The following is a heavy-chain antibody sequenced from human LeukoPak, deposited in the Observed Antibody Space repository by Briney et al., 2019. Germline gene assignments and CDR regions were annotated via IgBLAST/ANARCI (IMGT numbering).Heavy chain of an antibody. CDR3: ARVAGSIDY. J-gene: IGHJ4*02. CDR2: MYLTSGYT. Sequence: ASVKVSCKASGYTFTTYDIKWGRQATGQGLEWMGWMYLTSGYTGYAQKCQGRVTITRNTSISTAYMELSSLRSEDTAVYYCARVAGSIDYWGQGTLVTVSS. CDR1: GYTFTTYD. D-gene: IGHD6-19*01. V-gene: IGHV1-8*03.